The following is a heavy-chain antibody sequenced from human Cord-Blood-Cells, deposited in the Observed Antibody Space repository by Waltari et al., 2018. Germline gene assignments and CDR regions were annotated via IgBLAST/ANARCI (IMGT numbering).Heavy chain of an antibody. D-gene: IGHD3-9*01. Sequence: QVQPVQSGAEVKKPGSSVNVSCKASGGTFSSYAISWVREPPGQGLEWLGGIIPIFGTANYAQKFQGRVTITADESTSTAYMELSSLRSEDTAVYYCARDILTGYYWYFDLWGRGTLVTVSS. CDR2: IIPIFGTA. V-gene: IGHV1-69*01. J-gene: IGHJ2*01. CDR3: ARDILTGYYWYFDL. CDR1: GGTFSSYA.